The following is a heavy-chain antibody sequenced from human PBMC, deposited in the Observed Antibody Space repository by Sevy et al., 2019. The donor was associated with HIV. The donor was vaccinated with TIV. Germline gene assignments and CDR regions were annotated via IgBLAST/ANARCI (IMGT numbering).Heavy chain of an antibody. CDR2: IGTLGDT. CDR1: GFSFSGPD. J-gene: IGHJ5*02. D-gene: IGHD2-21*01. CDR3: VRGLQTHCDRTACPLDH. Sequence: GGSLRLSCAGYGFSFSGPDMHWVRQPTGKGLEWISSIGTLGDTFYADSVKGRFTMSRDNAKSSFYLEMSSLRAGDTALYYCVRGLQTHCDRTACPLDHWGQGTLVTVSS. V-gene: IGHV3-13*01.